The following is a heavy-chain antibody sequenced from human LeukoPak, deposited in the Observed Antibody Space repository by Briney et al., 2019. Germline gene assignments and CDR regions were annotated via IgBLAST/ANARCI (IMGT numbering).Heavy chain of an antibody. CDR1: GGSISNGGYY. V-gene: IGHV4-31*03. CDR2: IYYSGTT. D-gene: IGHD3-10*01. Sequence: SETLSLTCTVSGGSISNGGYYWTWIRQHSGKGLEWIGHIYYSGTTYYNPSLKSRVTISVDTSKNQFSLKLTSVTAADTAVYYCARDRGNDDFDIWGQGTMVTVSS. J-gene: IGHJ3*02. CDR3: ARDRGNDDFDI.